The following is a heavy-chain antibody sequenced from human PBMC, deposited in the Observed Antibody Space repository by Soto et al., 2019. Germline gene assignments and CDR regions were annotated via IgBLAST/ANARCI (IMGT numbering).Heavy chain of an antibody. CDR2: SNQSGFT. V-gene: IGHV4-34*01. D-gene: IGHD6-13*01. CDR1: GGSFSGYY. J-gene: IGHJ4*02. CDR3: ARFPFDRSSWTNPRYFDY. Sequence: QVQLQQWGAGLLKPAETLSLTCAVYGGSFSGYYWTWIRQPPGKGLEWIGESNQSGFTNYNPSLESRVTMSVDTSKNQFSLRLSSVTAADTAVYYCARFPFDRSSWTNPRYFDYWGQGTLVTVSS.